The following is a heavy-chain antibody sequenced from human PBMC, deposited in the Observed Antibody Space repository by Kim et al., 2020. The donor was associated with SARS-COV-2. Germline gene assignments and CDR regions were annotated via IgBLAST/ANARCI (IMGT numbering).Heavy chain of an antibody. V-gene: IGHV2-70*01. J-gene: IGHJ4*02. CDR3: ARMRQAAAPYYFDY. Sequence: TSLKTRLTISKDTSKNQVVLTMTNMDPVDTATYFCARMRQAAAPYYFDYWGQGTLVTVSS. D-gene: IGHD6-13*01.